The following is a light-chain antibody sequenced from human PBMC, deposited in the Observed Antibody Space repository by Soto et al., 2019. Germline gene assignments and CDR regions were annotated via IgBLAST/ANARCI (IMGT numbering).Light chain of an antibody. CDR3: QQYNSYSSGT. Sequence: DIQMTQSPSTLSASVGDRVTITCRASQRISSWLAWYQRKPGKAPKLLIYLASSLESGVPSRFSGSGSGTEFTLTISSLQPDDFATYYCQQYNSYSSGTFGQGTKLEIK. V-gene: IGKV1-5*03. CDR2: LAS. CDR1: QRISSW. J-gene: IGKJ1*01.